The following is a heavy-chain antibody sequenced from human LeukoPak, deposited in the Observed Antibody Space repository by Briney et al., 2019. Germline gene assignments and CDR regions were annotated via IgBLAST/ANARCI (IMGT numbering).Heavy chain of an antibody. CDR1: GFTFSSYS. Sequence: GGSLRLSCAASGFTFSSYSMNWVRQAPGKGLEWVSAISGSGGSTYYADSVKGRFTISRDNSKNTLYLQMNSLRAEDTAVYYCAKSRGGDLYAFDIWGQGTMVTVSS. CDR2: ISGSGGST. CDR3: AKSRGGDLYAFDI. D-gene: IGHD2-21*02. J-gene: IGHJ3*02. V-gene: IGHV3-23*01.